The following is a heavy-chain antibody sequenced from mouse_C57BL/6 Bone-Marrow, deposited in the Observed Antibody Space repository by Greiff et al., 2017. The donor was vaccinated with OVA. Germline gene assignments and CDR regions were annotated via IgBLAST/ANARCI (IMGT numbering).Heavy chain of an antibody. V-gene: IGHV1-54*01. J-gene: IGHJ2*01. CDR2: INPGSGGT. Sequence: QVQLQQSGAELVRPGTSVKVSCKASGYAFTNYLIEWVKQRPGQGLEWIGVINPGSGGTNYNEKFKGKATLTADKSSSTAYMQLSSLTSEDSAVYFCARRGLYYYGGWGQGTTLTVSS. D-gene: IGHD1-1*01. CDR3: ARRGLYYYGG. CDR1: GYAFTNYL.